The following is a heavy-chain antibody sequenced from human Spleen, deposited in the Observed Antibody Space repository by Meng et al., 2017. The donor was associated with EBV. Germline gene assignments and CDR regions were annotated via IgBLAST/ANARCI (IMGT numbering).Heavy chain of an antibody. CDR1: GYTFTNYA. V-gene: IGHV7-4-1*02. CDR3: ARNPDWGWHYYFYY. D-gene: IGHD7-27*01. Sequence: QVRLVQSGYELKKPGASVNVSCKASGYTFTNYAMTCLRQAPGQGLEWMGWINTNTGNPTYALGFTGRYVFSLDTSVRTAYLQISSLNTEDTAVYYCARNPDWGWHYYFYYWGQGTLVTVSS. CDR2: INTNTGNP. J-gene: IGHJ4*02.